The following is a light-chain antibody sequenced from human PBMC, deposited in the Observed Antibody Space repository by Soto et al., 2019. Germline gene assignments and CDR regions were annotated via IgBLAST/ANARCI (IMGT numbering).Light chain of an antibody. CDR2: DAS. CDR1: QTVTNNY. CDR3: QQTATAPLT. Sequence: EIVLTQSPGTLSLSPGDGATLSCRASQTVTNNYVAWYQKKPGQAPRLLIHDASSRATGIPDRFSGSGSGTDLTLTINRLEPEDFAVYFGQQTATAPLTFGQGTRVDIK. J-gene: IGKJ1*01. V-gene: IGKV3-20*01.